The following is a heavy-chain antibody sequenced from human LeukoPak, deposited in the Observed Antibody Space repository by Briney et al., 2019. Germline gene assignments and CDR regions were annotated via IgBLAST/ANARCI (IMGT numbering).Heavy chain of an antibody. D-gene: IGHD3-3*01. Sequence: SETLSVTCSVSGGSITSYYWSWIRQSAGKGLEWIGRIRTSGSTNYNPSLKSRVTMSVDTSNNQFSLKLTSVTAADTAVYYCARAYSDIWSGYYFDSWGQGILVTVSS. V-gene: IGHV4-4*07. CDR1: GGSITSYY. CDR2: IRTSGST. CDR3: ARAYSDIWSGYYFDS. J-gene: IGHJ4*02.